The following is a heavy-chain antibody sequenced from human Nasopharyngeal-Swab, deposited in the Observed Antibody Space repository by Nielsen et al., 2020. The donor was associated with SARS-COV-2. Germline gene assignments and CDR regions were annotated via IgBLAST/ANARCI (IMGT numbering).Heavy chain of an antibody. CDR1: GFGVRDIY. CDR3: ATFRTAFGV. V-gene: IGHV3-53*04. D-gene: IGHD3-10*01. Sequence: GGSLRLSCAGTGFGVRDIYMTWVRQAPGKGLEWVSTMHSGGSVYYADSVKGRFTISRHISSNTLFLQMNSLRPDDTAMYYCATFRTAFGVWGQGTKVTVSS. J-gene: IGHJ3*01. CDR2: MHSGGSV.